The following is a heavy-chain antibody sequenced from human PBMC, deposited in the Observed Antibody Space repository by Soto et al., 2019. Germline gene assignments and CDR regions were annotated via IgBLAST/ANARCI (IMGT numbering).Heavy chain of an antibody. CDR2: ISAYNGNT. J-gene: IGHJ6*02. Sequence: QVQLVQSGAEVKKPGASVKVSCKASGYTFTSYGISWVRQAPGQGLEWMGWISAYNGNTNYAQKLQGRDTMTTDTSTITAYIELRSLRSDDTAVYYCARGKYSPPYYYYYGMDGWGQGTKVTVSS. V-gene: IGHV1-18*01. D-gene: IGHD5-18*01. CDR1: GYTFTSYG. CDR3: ARGKYSPPYYYYYGMDG.